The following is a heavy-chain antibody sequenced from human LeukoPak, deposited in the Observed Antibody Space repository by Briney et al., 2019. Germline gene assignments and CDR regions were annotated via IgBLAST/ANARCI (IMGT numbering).Heavy chain of an antibody. D-gene: IGHD1-26*01. V-gene: IGHV3-48*02. CDR2: ITASGTAM. J-gene: IGHJ4*02. CDR3: ASSGSYRFDY. CDR1: GFTFSSYS. Sequence: GGSLRLSCAASGFTFSSYSMNWARQAPGKGLEWVSHITASGTAMFYADSVKGRFTISRDNAKNSLYLQMNGLRDEDTAVYYCASSGSYRFDYWGQGTLVTVSS.